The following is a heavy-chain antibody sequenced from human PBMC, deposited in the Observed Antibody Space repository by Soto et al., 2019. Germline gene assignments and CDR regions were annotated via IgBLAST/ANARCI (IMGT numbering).Heavy chain of an antibody. Sequence: SETLSLTCTVSGGSISSYYWSWIRQPAGKGLEWIGRIYTSGSTNYNPSLKSRVTMSVDTSKNQFSLRLSSVAAADTAVYYCARGYCSGGSCYPNWFDPWGQGTLVTVSS. CDR3: ARGYCSGGSCYPNWFDP. J-gene: IGHJ5*02. D-gene: IGHD2-15*01. CDR1: GGSISSYY. V-gene: IGHV4-4*07. CDR2: IYTSGST.